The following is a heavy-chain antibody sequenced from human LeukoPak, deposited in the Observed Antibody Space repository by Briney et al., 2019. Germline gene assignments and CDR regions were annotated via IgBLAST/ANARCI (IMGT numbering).Heavy chain of an antibody. CDR3: AREILYSSGWFDYFDY. D-gene: IGHD6-19*01. CDR1: GFTFSSYS. V-gene: IGHV3-21*01. CDR2: ISSSSSYI. Sequence: GGSLRLSCAASGFTFSSYSMNWVRQAPGKGLEWVSSISSSSSYIYYADSVKGRFTISRDNSKNTLYLQMNSLRAEDTAVYYCAREILYSSGWFDYFDYWGQGTLVTVSS. J-gene: IGHJ4*02.